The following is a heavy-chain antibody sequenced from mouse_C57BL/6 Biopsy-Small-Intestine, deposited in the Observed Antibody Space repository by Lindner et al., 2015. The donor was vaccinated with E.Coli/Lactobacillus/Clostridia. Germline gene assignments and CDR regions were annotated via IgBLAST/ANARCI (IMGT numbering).Heavy chain of an antibody. Sequence: VQLQESGPELVKPGASVKMSCKASGYTFTSYVMHWVKQKPGQGLEWIGYINPYNDGTKYNEKFKGKATLTSDKSSSTAYMELSSLTSEDSAVYYCAKGRVYVDYRFAYWGQGTLVTVSA. J-gene: IGHJ3*01. D-gene: IGHD2-13*01. V-gene: IGHV1-14*01. CDR2: INPYNDGT. CDR1: GYTFTSYV. CDR3: AKGRVYVDYRFAY.